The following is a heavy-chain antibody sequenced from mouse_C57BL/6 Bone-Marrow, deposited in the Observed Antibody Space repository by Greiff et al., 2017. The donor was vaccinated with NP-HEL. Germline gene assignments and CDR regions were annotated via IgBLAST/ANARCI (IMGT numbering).Heavy chain of an antibody. CDR1: GFTFSSYG. J-gene: IGHJ1*03. CDR3: ARHPVYGYDWDFDV. Sequence: EVQLVESGGDLVKPGGSLKLSCAASGFTFSSYGMSWVRQTPDKRLEWVATISSGGSYTYYPDSVKGRFTISRDNAKNTLYLQMSSLKSEDTAMYYCARHPVYGYDWDFDVWGTGTTVTVSS. V-gene: IGHV5-6*01. CDR2: ISSGGSYT. D-gene: IGHD2-2*01.